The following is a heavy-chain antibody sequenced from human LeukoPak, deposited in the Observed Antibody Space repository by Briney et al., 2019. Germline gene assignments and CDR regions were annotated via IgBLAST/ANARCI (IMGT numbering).Heavy chain of an antibody. J-gene: IGHJ4*02. V-gene: IGHV3-30*04. D-gene: IGHD3-10*01. CDR1: GFTFSSYA. CDR3: ARERVRGVIFPFDY. Sequence: PGGSLRLSCAASGFTFSSYAMHWVRQAPGKGLEWVAVISYDGSNKYYADSVKGRFTISRDNSKNTLYLQMNSLRAEDTAVYYCARERVRGVIFPFDYWGRGTLVTVSS. CDR2: ISYDGSNK.